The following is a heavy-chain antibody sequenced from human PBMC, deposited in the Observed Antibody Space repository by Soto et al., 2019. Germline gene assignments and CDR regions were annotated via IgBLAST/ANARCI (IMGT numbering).Heavy chain of an antibody. CDR3: ARHRGYSYGSFDFDY. J-gene: IGHJ4*02. Sequence: PSETLSLTCTVSGGSISSSSYYWGWIRQPPGKGLEWIGSIYYSGSTYYNPSLKSRVTISVDTSKNQFSLKLSSVTAADTAVYYCARHRGYSYGSFDFDYWGQGTLVTVSS. CDR1: GGSISSSSYY. V-gene: IGHV4-39*01. D-gene: IGHD5-18*01. CDR2: IYYSGST.